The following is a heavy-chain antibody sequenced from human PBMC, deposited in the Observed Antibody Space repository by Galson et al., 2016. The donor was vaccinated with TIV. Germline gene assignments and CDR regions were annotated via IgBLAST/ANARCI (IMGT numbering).Heavy chain of an antibody. V-gene: IGHV3-9*03. Sequence: SLRLSCAASGFTFGDFAMHWVRQTPGKGLEWVSGISFNSGDIGHGDSVRGRFTISRDNAKNSLYLQMNSLRPEDMGLYYCAKDIAYGDTSNFDAFDIWGQGTMVTISS. D-gene: IGHD3-16*01. CDR2: ISFNSGDI. CDR1: GFTFGDFA. J-gene: IGHJ3*02. CDR3: AKDIAYGDTSNFDAFDI.